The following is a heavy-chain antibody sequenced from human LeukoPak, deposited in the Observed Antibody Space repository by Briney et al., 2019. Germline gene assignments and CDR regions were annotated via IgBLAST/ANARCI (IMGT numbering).Heavy chain of an antibody. V-gene: IGHV3-7*03. CDR1: GFTFSSYW. CDR3: ARRYFDY. Sequence: GGSLRLSCVASGFTFSSYWMSWVRQAPGKGLEWVANIKGDGSEKYYVDSVKGRFTISRDNAKNSLDLQMNSLRAEDTVVYYCARRYFDYWGQGTLVTVSS. J-gene: IGHJ4*02. CDR2: IKGDGSEK.